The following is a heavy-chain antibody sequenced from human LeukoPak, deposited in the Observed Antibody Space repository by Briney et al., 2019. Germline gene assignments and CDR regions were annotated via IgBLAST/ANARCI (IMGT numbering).Heavy chain of an antibody. CDR2: ISSSSSYI. V-gene: IGHV3-21*01. CDR1: GFTFSSYS. CDR3: ARGVSLPYGFWEKFWFDP. D-gene: IGHD3-3*01. J-gene: IGHJ5*02. Sequence: GGSLRLSCAASGFTFSSYSMNWVRQAPGKGLEWVSSISSSSSYIYYADSVKGRFTISRDNAKNSLYLQMNSLRAEDTAVYYCARGVSLPYGFWEKFWFDPWGQGTLVTVSS.